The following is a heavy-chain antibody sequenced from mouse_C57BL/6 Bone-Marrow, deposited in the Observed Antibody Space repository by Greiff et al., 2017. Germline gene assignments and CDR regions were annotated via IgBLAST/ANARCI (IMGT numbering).Heavy chain of an antibody. CDR1: GFTFSSYA. D-gene: IGHD2-4*01. CDR3: ARDRMITTLELYAMDY. V-gene: IGHV5-4*01. CDR2: ISDGGSYT. Sequence: EVKLMESGGGLVKPGGSLKLSCAASGFTFSSYAMSWVRQTPEKRLEWVATISDGGSYTYYPDNVKGRFTISRDNAKNNLYLQMSHLKSEDTAMYYCARDRMITTLELYAMDYWGQGTSVTVSS. J-gene: IGHJ4*01.